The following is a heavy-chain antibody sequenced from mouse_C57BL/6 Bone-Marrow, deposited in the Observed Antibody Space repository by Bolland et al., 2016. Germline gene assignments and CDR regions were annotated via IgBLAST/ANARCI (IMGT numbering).Heavy chain of an antibody. CDR3: ARCVYDYGFAY. V-gene: IGHV1-54*01. D-gene: IGHD2-4*01. Sequence: GSGGTNYNEKFKGKATLTADKSSSTAYMQLSSLTSEYSAVYFCARCVYDYGFAYWGQGTLV. CDR2: GSGGT. J-gene: IGHJ3*01.